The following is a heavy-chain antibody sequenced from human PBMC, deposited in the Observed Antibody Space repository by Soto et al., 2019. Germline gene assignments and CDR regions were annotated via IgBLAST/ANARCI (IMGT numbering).Heavy chain of an antibody. CDR1: GFTFSSYA. V-gene: IGHV3-23*01. J-gene: IGHJ4*02. CDR3: AKVCSFEWAYRDY. D-gene: IGHD3-9*01. Sequence: EVQLLESGGGLVQPGGSLRLSCAASGFTFSSYAMSWVRQAPGKGLEWVSVISGSGGSTYYADSVKGRFTISRDNSKNTLYLQMHSVRAADTAIYYCAKVCSFEWAYRDYWGQGTLVTVSS. CDR2: ISGSGGST.